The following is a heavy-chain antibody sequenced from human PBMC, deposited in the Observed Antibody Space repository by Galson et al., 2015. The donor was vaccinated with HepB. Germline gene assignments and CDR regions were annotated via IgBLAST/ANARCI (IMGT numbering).Heavy chain of an antibody. D-gene: IGHD1-26*01. CDR3: ARADSGAGYDAFDI. V-gene: IGHV1-46*01. Sequence: SVKVSCKASGYTFTSYYIHWVRQAPGQGLEWMGIINPSGGSTTYAQKFQGRVTTTRDTSTSTVYMELSSLRSEDTAVYYCARADSGAGYDAFDIWGQGTMVTVSS. CDR1: GYTFTSYY. J-gene: IGHJ3*02. CDR2: INPSGGST.